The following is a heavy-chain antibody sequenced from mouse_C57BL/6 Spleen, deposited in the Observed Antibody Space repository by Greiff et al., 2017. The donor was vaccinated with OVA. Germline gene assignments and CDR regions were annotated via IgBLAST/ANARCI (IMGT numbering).Heavy chain of an antibody. D-gene: IGHD2-4*01. CDR2: ISSGSSTI. V-gene: IGHV5-17*01. CDR1: GFTFSDYG. J-gene: IGHJ2*01. CDR3: AIDYDCYSDY. Sequence: EVKVVESGGGLVKPGGSLKLSCAASGFTFSDYGMHWVRQAPEKGLEWVAYISSGSSTIYYADTVKGRFTISRDNAKNTLFLQMTSLRSEDTAMYYCAIDYDCYSDYWGQGTTLTVSS.